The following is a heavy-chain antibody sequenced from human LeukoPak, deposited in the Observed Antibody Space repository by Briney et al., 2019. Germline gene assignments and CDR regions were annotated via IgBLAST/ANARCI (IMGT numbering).Heavy chain of an antibody. V-gene: IGHV4-59*01. Sequence: SETLSLTCTVSGGSISSYYWSWIRQPPGKGLEWIGYIHYSGSTNYNPSLKSRVTISVDTSKNQFSLKLSSVTAADTAVYYCARGNPWYGSFDYWGQGTLVTVSS. J-gene: IGHJ4*02. CDR1: GGSISSYY. CDR2: IHYSGST. CDR3: ARGNPWYGSFDY. D-gene: IGHD2-15*01.